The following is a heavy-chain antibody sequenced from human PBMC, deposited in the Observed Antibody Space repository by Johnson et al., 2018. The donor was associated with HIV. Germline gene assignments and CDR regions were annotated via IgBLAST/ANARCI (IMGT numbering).Heavy chain of an antibody. V-gene: IGHV3-30*02. CDR3: ARDFMYAFDI. CDR1: GFTFSSYD. J-gene: IGHJ3*02. CDR2: IRYDGSNK. D-gene: IGHD3-10*02. Sequence: QVQLVESGGGLVQPGGSLRLSCAASGFTFSSYDMHWVRQATGKGLEWVAFIRYDGSNKYYADSVKGRFTISRDNSKNTLYLQMNSLRAEDTAVYYCARDFMYAFDIWGQGTMVTVSS.